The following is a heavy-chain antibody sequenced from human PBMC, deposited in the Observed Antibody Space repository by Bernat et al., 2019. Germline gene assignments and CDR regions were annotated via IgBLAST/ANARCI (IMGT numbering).Heavy chain of an antibody. CDR3: AKPRGDDFWSGSTEIDY. V-gene: IGHV3-23*01. Sequence: EVQLLESGGGLVQPGGSLRLSCAASGFTFSSYAMSWVRQAPGKGLEWVSTISGSGDSTYNADSVKGRFTISKDNSKNTLYLEMNSLRVEDTAVYYCAKPRGDDFWSGSTEIDYWGQGTLVTVSS. CDR2: ISGSGDST. D-gene: IGHD3-3*01. J-gene: IGHJ4*02. CDR1: GFTFSSYA.